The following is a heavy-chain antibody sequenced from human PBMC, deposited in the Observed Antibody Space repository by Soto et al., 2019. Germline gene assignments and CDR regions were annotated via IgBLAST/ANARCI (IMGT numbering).Heavy chain of an antibody. J-gene: IGHJ4*02. CDR2: VSDSGDST. D-gene: IGHD6-13*01. V-gene: IGHV3-23*01. CDR3: AKGGLGQQLGLGD. CDR1: GFTFSRYA. Sequence: EVQLLESGGGLVQPGGSLRLSCAASGFTFSRYAMSWVRQAPGKGLEYVSSVSDSGDSTYYADSVKGRFTISRDSSKTTLSLRMNALRVEATPIYYSAKGGLGQQLGLGDWGQGTLVTVSS.